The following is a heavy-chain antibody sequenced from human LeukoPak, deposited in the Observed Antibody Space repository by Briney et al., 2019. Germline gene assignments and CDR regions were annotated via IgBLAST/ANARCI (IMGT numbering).Heavy chain of an antibody. CDR2: ISGSGGST. V-gene: IGHV3-23*01. CDR3: AKTPSLWWFDP. CDR1: GFTFSSYA. J-gene: IGHJ5*02. D-gene: IGHD3-16*02. Sequence: PGGSLRLSCAASGFTFSSYAMSWVRQAPGKGLEWVSSISGSGGSTYYADSVKGRFTISRDNSNNTLYLQINSLRAEDTAVYYCAKTPSLWWFDPWGQGTLVTVSS.